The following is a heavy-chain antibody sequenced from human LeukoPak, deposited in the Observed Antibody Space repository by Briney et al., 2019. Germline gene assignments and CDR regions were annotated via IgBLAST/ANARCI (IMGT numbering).Heavy chain of an antibody. CDR1: GYTFTSYA. Sequence: GASVKVSCKASGYTFTSYAMNWVRQAPGQGLEWMGWINTNTGNPTYAQGFTGRFVFSLDTSVSTAYLQISSLKAEDTAVYYCARAGGYYDSSASPWGYFGYWGQGTLVTVSS. D-gene: IGHD3-22*01. J-gene: IGHJ4*02. V-gene: IGHV7-4-1*02. CDR2: INTNTGNP. CDR3: ARAGGYYDSSASPWGYFGY.